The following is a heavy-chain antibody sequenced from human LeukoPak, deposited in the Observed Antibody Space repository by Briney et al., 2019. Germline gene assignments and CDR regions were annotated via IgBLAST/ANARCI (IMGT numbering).Heavy chain of an antibody. CDR1: GFTFSNYA. Sequence: TGGSLRLSCAASGFTFSNYAMSWVRQAPGKGLEWVSTITSSGASTDYADSVKGRFTISRDNSKNMLYLQMNSLRVEDTDVYYCAKGCPAVASAFDYWGRGTLVTVSS. CDR3: AKGCPAVASAFDY. V-gene: IGHV3-23*01. J-gene: IGHJ4*02. CDR2: ITSSGAST.